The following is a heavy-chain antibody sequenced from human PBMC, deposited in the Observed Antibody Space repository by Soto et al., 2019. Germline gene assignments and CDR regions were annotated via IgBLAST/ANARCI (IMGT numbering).Heavy chain of an antibody. D-gene: IGHD2-15*01. CDR3: AVIGVVAVTHWFDX. CDR2: ISSSSTYI. J-gene: IGHJ5*02. Sequence: GGSLRLSCAASGFTFSSYSMNWVRQAPGKGLEWVSSISSSSTYIYYADSVKGRFTISIDNAKNSLYLQMNSLRAEDTALYYCAVIGVVAVTHWFDXWGQGTLVTVSX. V-gene: IGHV3-21*01. CDR1: GFTFSSYS.